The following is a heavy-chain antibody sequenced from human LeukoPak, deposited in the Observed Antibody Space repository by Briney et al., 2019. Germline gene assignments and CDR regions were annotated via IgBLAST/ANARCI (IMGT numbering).Heavy chain of an antibody. J-gene: IGHJ4*02. V-gene: IGHV4-34*01. CDR1: GGSFSDYY. Sequence: SETLSLTCAIYGGSFSDYYWSWICQPPGKGLEWVGEINHSGSTNSNQSLKRRVTISVDTTRNHFFLMLSSATAAATAVYFCARASPVHLKAWNGWGQGTLVTVSS. D-gene: IGHD1-1*01. CDR2: INHSGST. CDR3: ARASPVHLKAWNG.